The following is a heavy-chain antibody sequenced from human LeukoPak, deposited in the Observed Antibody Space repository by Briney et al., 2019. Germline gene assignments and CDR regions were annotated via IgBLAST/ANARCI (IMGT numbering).Heavy chain of an antibody. D-gene: IGHD3-10*01. CDR3: LRDDSGSYFGY. J-gene: IGHJ4*02. CDR2: IGGSSSFI. V-gene: IGHV3-21*06. Sequence: GGSLRLSCAASGFSFSSYNMNWVRQAPGKALEWVSSIGGSSSFIYYADSVRGRFTISRDNAKNSLYLQTNSLRAEDTAVYYCLRDDSGSYFGYWGQGTLVIVSS. CDR1: GFSFSSYN.